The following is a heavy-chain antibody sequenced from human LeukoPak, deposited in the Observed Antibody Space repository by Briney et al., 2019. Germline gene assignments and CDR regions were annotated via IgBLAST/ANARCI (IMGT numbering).Heavy chain of an antibody. CDR2: IYYSGGT. CDR3: ARLRTTHDAFDI. J-gene: IGHJ3*02. CDR1: GGSISSSSYY. V-gene: IGHV4-39*01. D-gene: IGHD1-7*01. Sequence: PSETLSLTCTVSGGSISSSSYYWAWIRQPPGERLEWIGSIYYSGGTCYNPSLKSRVTISVDTSKNQFSLKLSSVTAADTAVYYCARLRTTHDAFDIWGQGTMVTVSS.